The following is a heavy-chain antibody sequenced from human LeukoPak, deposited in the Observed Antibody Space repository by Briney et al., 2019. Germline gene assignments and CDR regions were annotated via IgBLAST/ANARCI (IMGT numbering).Heavy chain of an antibody. V-gene: IGHV3-9*01. CDR3: AKDSSGGSSEYFQQ. CDR1: GFTFDDYA. Sequence: HSGGSLRLSCAASGFTFDDYAMHWVRQAPGKGLEWVSGISWNSGSIGYADSVKGRFTISRDNAKNSLYLQMNSLRAENTALYYCAKDSSGGSSEYFQQWGQGTLVTVSS. J-gene: IGHJ1*01. CDR2: ISWNSGSI. D-gene: IGHD2-15*01.